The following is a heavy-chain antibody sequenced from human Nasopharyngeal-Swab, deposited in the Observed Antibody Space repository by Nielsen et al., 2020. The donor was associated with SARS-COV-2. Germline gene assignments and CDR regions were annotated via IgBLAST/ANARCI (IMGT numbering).Heavy chain of an antibody. CDR2: IKQDGSEK. D-gene: IGHD2-2*01. Sequence: GESLKISCAASGFTFSSYWMSWVRQAPGKGLEWVANIKQDGSEKYYVDSVKDRFTISRDNAKNSLYLQMNSLRAEDTAVYYCARDLAFLALDIVVVPVRLGYGMDVWGQGTTVTVSS. V-gene: IGHV3-7*03. CDR1: GFTFSSYW. CDR3: ARDLAFLALDIVVVPVRLGYGMDV. J-gene: IGHJ6*02.